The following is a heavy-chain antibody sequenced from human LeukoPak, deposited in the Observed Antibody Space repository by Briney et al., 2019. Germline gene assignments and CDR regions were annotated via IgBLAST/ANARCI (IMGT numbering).Heavy chain of an antibody. CDR3: SSSSRGVTQRYDY. Sequence: ASVKVSCKXSGGTFSSYAISWVRQSPGQGLEWMGRIIPIFGTANYAQKFQGRVTITTDESTSTAYMELSSLRSEDTAVYYCSSSSRGVTQRYDYWGQGTLVTVSS. CDR2: IIPIFGTA. J-gene: IGHJ4*02. D-gene: IGHD4-23*01. V-gene: IGHV1-69*05. CDR1: GGTFSSYA.